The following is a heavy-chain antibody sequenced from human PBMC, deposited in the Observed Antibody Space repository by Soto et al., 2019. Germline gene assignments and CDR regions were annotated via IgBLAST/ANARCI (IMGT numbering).Heavy chain of an antibody. Sequence: SQTLSLTCAISGDSVSSNSAAWNWIRQSPSRGLEWLGRTYYRSKWYNDYAVSVKSRITINPDTSKNQFSLQLNSVTPEDTAVYYCAREYGGSYGPTYYYYYGMDVWGQGTTVTV. V-gene: IGHV6-1*01. CDR2: TYYRSKWYN. J-gene: IGHJ6*02. CDR1: GDSVSSNSAA. D-gene: IGHD1-26*01. CDR3: AREYGGSYGPTYYYYYGMDV.